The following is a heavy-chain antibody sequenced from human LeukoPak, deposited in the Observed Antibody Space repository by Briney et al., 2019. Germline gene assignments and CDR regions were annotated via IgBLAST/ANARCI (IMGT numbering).Heavy chain of an antibody. D-gene: IGHD6-13*01. Sequence: SETLSLTCAVYGGSFSGYYWSWIRQPPGKGLEWIGEINHSGSTNYNPSLKSRVTISVDTSKNQFSLKLSSVTAADTAVHYCARHGGIAAAYWGQGTLVTVSS. CDR3: ARHGGIAAAY. CDR2: INHSGST. V-gene: IGHV4-34*01. J-gene: IGHJ4*02. CDR1: GGSFSGYY.